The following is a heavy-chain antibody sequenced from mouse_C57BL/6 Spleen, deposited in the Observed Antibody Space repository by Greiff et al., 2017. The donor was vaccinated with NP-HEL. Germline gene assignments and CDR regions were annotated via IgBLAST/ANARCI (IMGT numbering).Heavy chain of an antibody. CDR1: GYTFTSYW. D-gene: IGHD4-1*01. CDR3: ARKGTALAY. V-gene: IGHV1-69*01. CDR2: IDPSDSYT. Sequence: QVQLQQPGAELVMPGASVKLSCKASGYTFTSYWMHWVKQRPGQGLEWIGEIDPSDSYTNYNQKFKGKSTLTVDKSSSTAYMQLSSLTSEDSAVYYCARKGTALAYWGQGTLVTVSA. J-gene: IGHJ3*01.